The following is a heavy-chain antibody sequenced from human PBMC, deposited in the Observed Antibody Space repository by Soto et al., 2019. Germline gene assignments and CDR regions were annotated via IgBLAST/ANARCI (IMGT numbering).Heavy chain of an antibody. Sequence: EVQLVESGGGLVQPGGSLRLSCAASAFKFSTYWMSWLRQAPGKGLEWVATIKQDGSEKYHVDSVKGRFTISRDNDKESLYLEMNSLRAEDTAVYFCVRGCGRSSCPYYFDYWGQGSLVTVSS. J-gene: IGHJ4*02. CDR3: VRGCGRSSCPYYFDY. D-gene: IGHD2-2*01. V-gene: IGHV3-7*01. CDR2: IKQDGSEK. CDR1: AFKFSTYW.